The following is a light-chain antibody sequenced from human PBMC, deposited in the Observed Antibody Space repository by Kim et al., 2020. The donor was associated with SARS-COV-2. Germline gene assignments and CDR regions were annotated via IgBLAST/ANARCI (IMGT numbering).Light chain of an antibody. J-gene: IGKJ2*01. Sequence: DIQLTQSPSFLSASVGDRVTITCRASQGIARYLAWYQQKPGKAPNLLIHGASTLQSGVPSRFSGSGSWTEFTLTIDSLQPEDSAIYYGQQFNSYPYTFGQGTKLEI. CDR2: GAS. V-gene: IGKV1-9*01. CDR1: QGIARY. CDR3: QQFNSYPYT.